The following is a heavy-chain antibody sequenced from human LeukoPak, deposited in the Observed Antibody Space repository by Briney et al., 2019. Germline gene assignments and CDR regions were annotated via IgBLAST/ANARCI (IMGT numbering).Heavy chain of an antibody. D-gene: IGHD2-15*01. J-gene: IGHJ4*02. Sequence: GGSLRLSCAASGFSFSSFAMNWVRQPPGKGPEWVSILTGTGGNTWYADSVQGRFTISRDNSKNTLYLQMNSLRAEDTAVYYCAKGTLGSCSGPRCYPLDYWGQGTLVTVSS. V-gene: IGHV3-23*01. CDR1: GFSFSSFA. CDR3: AKGTLGSCSGPRCYPLDY. CDR2: LTGTGGNT.